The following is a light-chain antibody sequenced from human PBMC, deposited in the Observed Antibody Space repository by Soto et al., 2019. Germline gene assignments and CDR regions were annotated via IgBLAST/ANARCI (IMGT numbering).Light chain of an antibody. V-gene: IGLV2-14*01. J-gene: IGLJ1*01. Sequence: SVLTQPASVSGSPGQSITISCTGSTTDIGAYNYVSWYQQHPGKAPKLMLYEASNRPSGVSNRFSGSKSGNTASLTISGLQAEDEADYYCTSYSITTFYVFGSGTKVTV. CDR3: TSYSITTFYV. CDR1: TTDIGAYNY. CDR2: EAS.